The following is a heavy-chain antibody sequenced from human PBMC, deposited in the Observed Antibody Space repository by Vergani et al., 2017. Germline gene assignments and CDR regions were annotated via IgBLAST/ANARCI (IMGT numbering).Heavy chain of an antibody. CDR3: DRVRRDDSSGYYYYYGMDV. D-gene: IGHD3-22*01. Sequence: QVQLQESGPGLVKPPGTLSLTCAVSGGSISSSYWWSWVRQPPGGGLEWIGEIYHSWSTNYNPSLKSRVTISVDKSKNQFSLKLSSVPAADTAVYYFDRVRRDDSSGYYYYYGMDVWGQGTTVTVS. CDR1: GGSISSSYW. V-gene: IGHV4-4*03. CDR2: IYHSWST. J-gene: IGHJ6*02.